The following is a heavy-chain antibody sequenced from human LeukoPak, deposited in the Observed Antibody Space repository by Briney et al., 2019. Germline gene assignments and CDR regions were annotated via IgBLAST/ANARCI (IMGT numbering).Heavy chain of an antibody. D-gene: IGHD2-2*01. CDR3: ARSQRDDDVVVPAAYDAFDI. CDR1: GGTFSSYA. V-gene: IGHV1-69*05. J-gene: IGHJ3*02. Sequence: SVKVSCKPSGGTFSSYAISWVRQAPGQGLEWLGGIIPIFGTANYAQKFQGRVTITTDESTSTAYMEPSSLRSEDTAVYYCARSQRDDDVVVPAAYDAFDIWGQGTMVTVSS. CDR2: IIPIFGTA.